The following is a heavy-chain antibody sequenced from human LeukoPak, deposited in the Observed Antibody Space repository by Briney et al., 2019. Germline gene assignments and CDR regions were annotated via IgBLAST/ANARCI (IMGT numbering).Heavy chain of an antibody. CDR3: ARDKTLVVVPAAVSYYYYGMVV. V-gene: IGHV3-21*01. CDR1: GFTFSSYS. Sequence: GGSLRLSCAASGFTFSSYSMNWVRQAPGKGLEWVSSISSSSSYIYYADSVKGRFTISRDNAKNALYLQMNSLRAEDTAVYYCARDKTLVVVPAAVSYYYYGMVVWGQGTPVTVSS. CDR2: ISSSSSYI. J-gene: IGHJ6*01. D-gene: IGHD2-2*01.